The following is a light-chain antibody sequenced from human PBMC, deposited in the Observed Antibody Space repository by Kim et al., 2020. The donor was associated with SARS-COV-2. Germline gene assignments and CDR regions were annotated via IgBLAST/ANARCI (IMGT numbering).Light chain of an antibody. J-gene: IGKJ1*01. CDR3: QQYNSYS. CDR2: DAS. Sequence: IQMTQSPSTLSASVGDRVTITCRASQSIGTWLAWYQQKPGKAPKLLIYDASSLESGVPSRFSGSGSGTEFILTISSLQPDDFATYYCQQYNSYSFGQGTKVDIK. CDR1: QSIGTW. V-gene: IGKV1-5*01.